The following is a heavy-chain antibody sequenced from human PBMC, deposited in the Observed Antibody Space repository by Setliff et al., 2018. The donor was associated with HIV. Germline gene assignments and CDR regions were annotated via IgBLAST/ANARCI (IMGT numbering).Heavy chain of an antibody. CDR2: VSPYNGHT. V-gene: IGHV1-18*01. CDR1: GYTFTNFG. D-gene: IGHD2-2*01. CDR3: ARWSCGRATCYDSPYNWFEP. Sequence: EASVKVSCKASGYTFTNFGVGWVRQAPGQGLKWMGWVSPYNGHTKYAQRFQGRVTMSTDTSTSTIYMELTSLRSDDTAVYYCARWSCGRATCYDSPYNWFEPWGQGTLVTVSS. J-gene: IGHJ5*02.